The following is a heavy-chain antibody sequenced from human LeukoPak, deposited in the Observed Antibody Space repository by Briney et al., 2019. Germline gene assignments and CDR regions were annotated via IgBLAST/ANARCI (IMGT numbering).Heavy chain of an antibody. CDR3: ARGPLYYYDSSGYYFGAFDI. V-gene: IGHV4-61*02. Sequence: SETLSLTCSVSGGSISSGSYYWSWIRQPAGKGLEWIGRIYTCGSTNYNPSLKSRVTISVDTSKNQFSLKLSSVTAADTAVYYCARGPLYYYDSSGYYFGAFDIWGQGTLVTVSS. D-gene: IGHD3-22*01. CDR1: GGSISSGSYY. CDR2: IYTCGST. J-gene: IGHJ4*02.